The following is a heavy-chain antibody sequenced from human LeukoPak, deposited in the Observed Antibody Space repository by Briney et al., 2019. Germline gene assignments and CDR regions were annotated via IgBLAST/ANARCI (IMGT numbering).Heavy chain of an antibody. D-gene: IGHD3-3*01. J-gene: IGHJ4*02. Sequence: RGSLRLSCAASGFTFNSYAFNWVRQAPGKGLEWVSYISSSSNVIYYTESVKGRFTISRDNAKNLVYLQLNGLRPEDTAIYYCARGDPIYDFWSGGDYWGQGSLVTVSS. V-gene: IGHV3-48*01. CDR2: ISSSSNVI. CDR3: ARGDPIYDFWSGGDY. CDR1: GFTFNSYA.